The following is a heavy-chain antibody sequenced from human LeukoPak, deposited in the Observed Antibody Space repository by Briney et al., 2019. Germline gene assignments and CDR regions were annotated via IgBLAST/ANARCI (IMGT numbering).Heavy chain of an antibody. CDR2: IYYSGST. CDR3: ARVHYDFWSGYYSGNWFDP. CDR1: GGSISSYY. V-gene: IGHV4-59*01. Sequence: SSETLSLTCTVSGGSISSYYWSWIRQPPGKGLEWIGYIYYSGSTNYNPSLKSRVTISVDTSKDQFSLKLSSVTAADTAVYYCARVHYDFWSGYYSGNWFDPWGQGTLVTVSS. J-gene: IGHJ5*02. D-gene: IGHD3-3*01.